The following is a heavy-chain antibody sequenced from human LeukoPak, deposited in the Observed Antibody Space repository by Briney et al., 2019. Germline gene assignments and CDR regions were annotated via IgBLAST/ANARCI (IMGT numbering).Heavy chain of an antibody. D-gene: IGHD4-23*01. V-gene: IGHV4-59*08. CDR2: IYYSGSP. J-gene: IGHJ5*02. CDR1: GGSINSYY. CDR3: ARTGYGGNSEDWFDP. Sequence: KPSETLSLTCTVSGGSINSYYWSWIRQPPGKGLEWVGYIYYSGSPTYNPSLKSRVAISIHTSKKHFSLKLSSVTAADTAVYYCARTGYGGNSEDWFDPWGQGTLVTVSS.